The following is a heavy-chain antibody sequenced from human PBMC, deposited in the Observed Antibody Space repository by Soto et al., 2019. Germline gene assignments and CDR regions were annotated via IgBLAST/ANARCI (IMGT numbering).Heavy chain of an antibody. CDR1: GYIFTGYC. V-gene: IGHV5-51*01. Sequence: GESLKISCHASGYIFTGYCIGLVLQMPGKGLEWMWIIYPCDFDTRYSPSFQCQVTISADKSINTAYLQWSSLKASDTAMYYCARRLSPLDPYHFDYWGQGTLVTVSS. CDR3: ARRLSPLDPYHFDY. J-gene: IGHJ4*02. CDR2: IYPCDFDT.